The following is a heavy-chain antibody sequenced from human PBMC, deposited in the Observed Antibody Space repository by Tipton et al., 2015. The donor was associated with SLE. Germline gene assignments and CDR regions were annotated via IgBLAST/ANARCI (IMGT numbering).Heavy chain of an antibody. D-gene: IGHD4-23*01. J-gene: IGHJ4*02. Sequence: TLSLTCAVYGGSVSGHYWSWIRQPPGKGLEWIGEINHSGRTNYNPSLKSRVTISVDTSKNQFSLKLSSVNAADTAAYYCARHGGYYFDYWGQGTLVTVSS. CDR2: INHSGRT. V-gene: IGHV4-34*01. CDR3: ARHGGYYFDY. CDR1: GGSVSGHY.